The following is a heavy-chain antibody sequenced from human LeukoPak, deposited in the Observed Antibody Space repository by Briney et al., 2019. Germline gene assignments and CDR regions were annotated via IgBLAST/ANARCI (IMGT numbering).Heavy chain of an antibody. CDR2: IRYDGSNK. CDR1: GFTFSSYS. J-gene: IGHJ4*02. Sequence: AGGSLRLSCAASGFTFSSYSMNWVRLAPGKGLEWVAFIRYDGSNKYYADSVKGRFTISRDNSKNTLYLQMNSLRVEDTAAYYCAKDPLPAGSYYYFDFRGQGTLVTVSS. CDR3: AKDPLPAGSYYYFDF. D-gene: IGHD1-26*01. V-gene: IGHV3-30*02.